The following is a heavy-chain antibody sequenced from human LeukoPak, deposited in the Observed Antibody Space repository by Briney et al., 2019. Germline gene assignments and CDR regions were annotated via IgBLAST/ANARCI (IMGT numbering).Heavy chain of an antibody. CDR1: GYSFTSYA. V-gene: IGHV7-4-1*02. Sequence: ASVKVSCKTSGYSFTSYAMNWVRQAPGQGLEFMGWINTGTGNPTYAQGFTGRCVFSLDTSVSTAYLQISSLKAEDTAVYYCARMIPRGRGWLDPWGQGTLVTVSS. CDR2: INTGTGNP. D-gene: IGHD3-16*01. J-gene: IGHJ5*02. CDR3: ARMIPRGRGWLDP.